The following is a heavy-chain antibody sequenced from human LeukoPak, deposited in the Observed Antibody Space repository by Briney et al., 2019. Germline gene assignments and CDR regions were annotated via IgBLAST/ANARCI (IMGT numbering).Heavy chain of an antibody. CDR1: GFTFSSYA. CDR3: AKVSGYGDIDLDYYYMDV. V-gene: IGHV3-23*01. CDR2: ISGSGGST. D-gene: IGHD5-12*01. Sequence: PGGSLRLSCAASGFTFSSYAMTWVRQAPGKGLEWVSTISGSGGSTYYADSVKGRFTISRDNSKNTLYLQMNSLRAVDTAVYYCAKVSGYGDIDLDYYYMDVWGKGTTVTVSS. J-gene: IGHJ6*03.